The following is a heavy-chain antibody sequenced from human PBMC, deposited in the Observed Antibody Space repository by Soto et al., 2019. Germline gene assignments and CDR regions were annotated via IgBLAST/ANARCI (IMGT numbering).Heavy chain of an antibody. Sequence: QVQLVQSGAEVKKPGSSVKVSCKASGGTFSSYAISWVRQAPGQGLEWMGGIIPIFGTANYAQKFQGRVTITADESTSTAYMELSSRRSEDTAVYYCARGNGDCSGGSCYSGDYYYGVDVWGQGTTVTVSS. V-gene: IGHV1-69*01. CDR2: IIPIFGTA. D-gene: IGHD2-15*01. CDR3: ARGNGDCSGGSCYSGDYYYGVDV. CDR1: GGTFSSYA. J-gene: IGHJ6*02.